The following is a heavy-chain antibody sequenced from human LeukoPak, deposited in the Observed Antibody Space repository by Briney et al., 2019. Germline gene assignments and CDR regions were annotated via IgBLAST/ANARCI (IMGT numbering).Heavy chain of an antibody. J-gene: IGHJ6*03. D-gene: IGHD5-18*01. CDR1: GDSISSSYW. Sequence: SETLSLTCAVSGDSISSSYWWSWVRQSPGRGLEWIGEINHSGTTNYSPSLESRVTISVDKSKNQFSLRLSSVTAADMAVYYCARGAYTYGQHASDYYYYMDVWGKGTTVTVSS. CDR3: ARGAYTYGQHASDYYYYMDV. V-gene: IGHV4-4*02. CDR2: INHSGTT.